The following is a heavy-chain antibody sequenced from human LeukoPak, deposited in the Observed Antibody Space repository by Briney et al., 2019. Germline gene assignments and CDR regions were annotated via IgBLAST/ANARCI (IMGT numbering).Heavy chain of an antibody. CDR2: INSDGSST. Sequence: GGSLRLSCAASGFTFSSYWMHWVRQAPGKGLVWVSCINSDGSSTSYADSVKGRFTISRDNAKNTLYLQMNSLRAEDTAVYYCAREGGYEGARSWGYYYMDVWGKGTTVTVSS. V-gene: IGHV3-74*01. CDR3: AREGGYEGARSWGYYYMDV. CDR1: GFTFSSYW. D-gene: IGHD5-12*01. J-gene: IGHJ6*03.